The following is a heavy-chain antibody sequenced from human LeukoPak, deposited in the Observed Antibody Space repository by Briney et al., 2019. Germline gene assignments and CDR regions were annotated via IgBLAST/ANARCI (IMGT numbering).Heavy chain of an antibody. D-gene: IGHD3-10*01. CDR2: IYYSGST. CDR3: ARSVMVRGVILFDP. J-gene: IGHJ5*02. CDR1: GGSISSSSYY. Sequence: SETLSLTCTVSGGSISSSSYYWGWIRQPPGKGLEWIGSIYYSGSTYYNPSLKSRVTISVDTSKNQFSLKLSSVTAADTAVCYCARSVMVRGVILFDPWGQGTLVTVSS. V-gene: IGHV4-39*01.